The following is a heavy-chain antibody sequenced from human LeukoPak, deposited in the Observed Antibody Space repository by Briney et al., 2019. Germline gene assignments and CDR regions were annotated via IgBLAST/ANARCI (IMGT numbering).Heavy chain of an antibody. CDR1: GFTFSSYA. Sequence: PGGSLRLSCAASGFTFSSYAMHWVRQAPGKGLEWVAVISYDGSNKYYADSVKGRFTISRDNSKNTLYLQMDSLRAEDTAVYYCARGDCSGGSCEAAFDIWGQGTMVTVSS. J-gene: IGHJ3*02. CDR2: ISYDGSNK. V-gene: IGHV3-30-3*01. D-gene: IGHD2-15*01. CDR3: ARGDCSGGSCEAAFDI.